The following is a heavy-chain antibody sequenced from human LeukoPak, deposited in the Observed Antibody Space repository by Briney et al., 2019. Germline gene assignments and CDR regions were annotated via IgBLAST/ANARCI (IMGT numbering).Heavy chain of an antibody. CDR2: ISGSGGST. D-gene: IGHD1-26*01. CDR3: AKRWASVGASFDY. J-gene: IGHJ4*02. V-gene: IGHV3-23*01. Sequence: GGTLRLSCAASGFTFSSYGMSWVRQAPGKGLEWVSAISGSGGSTYYADSVKGRFTISRDNSKNTLYLQMNSLRAEDTAVYYCAKRWASVGASFDYWGQGTLVTVSS. CDR1: GFTFSSYG.